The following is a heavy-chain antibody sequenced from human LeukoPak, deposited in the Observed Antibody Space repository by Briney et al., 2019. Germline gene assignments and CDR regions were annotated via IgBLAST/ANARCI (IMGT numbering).Heavy chain of an antibody. D-gene: IGHD3-10*01. J-gene: IGHJ5*02. CDR2: IYTSGST. Sequence: SETLSLTCTVSGGSISSGSYYWSWIRQPAGKGLEWIGRIYTSGSTNYNPSLKSRVTISVDTSKNQFSLKLSSVTAADTAVYYCARVVRGVIPWFDPWGQGTLVTVSS. CDR3: ARVVRGVIPWFDP. V-gene: IGHV4-61*02. CDR1: GGSISSGSYY.